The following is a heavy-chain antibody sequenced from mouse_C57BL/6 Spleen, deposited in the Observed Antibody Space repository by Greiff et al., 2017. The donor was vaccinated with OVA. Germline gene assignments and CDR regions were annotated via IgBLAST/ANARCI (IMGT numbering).Heavy chain of an antibody. D-gene: IGHD1-1*01. CDR1: GYTFTSYW. CDR3: ARRGTTERDWYFDV. CDR2: IDPSDSET. J-gene: IGHJ1*03. V-gene: IGHV1-52*01. Sequence: QVQLQQPGAELVRPGSSVKLSCKASGYTFTSYWMHWVKQRPIQGLEWIGNIDPSDSETHYTQKFKDKATLTVDKSSSTAYMQLSSLTSEDSAVYYCARRGTTERDWYFDVWGTGTTVTVSS.